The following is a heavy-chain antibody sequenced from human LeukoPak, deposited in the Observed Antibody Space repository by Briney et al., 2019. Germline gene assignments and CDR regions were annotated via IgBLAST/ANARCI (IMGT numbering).Heavy chain of an antibody. Sequence: GGSLRLSCAASGFTFDDYGMSWVRQAPGKGLEWVSGINWNGGSTVYADSVKGRFTISRENAKNSLYLQMNSLRAEDTALYYCARGPDTYYDILTGSFDYWGQGTLVTVSS. V-gene: IGHV3-20*04. CDR1: GFTFDDYG. CDR3: ARGPDTYYDILTGSFDY. CDR2: INWNGGST. D-gene: IGHD3-9*01. J-gene: IGHJ4*02.